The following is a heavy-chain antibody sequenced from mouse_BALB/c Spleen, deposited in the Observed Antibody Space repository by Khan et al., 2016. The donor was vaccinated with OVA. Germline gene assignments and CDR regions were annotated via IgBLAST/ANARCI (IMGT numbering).Heavy chain of an antibody. CDR3: AKQNHGTLYAVDY. Sequence: QVQLKESGPGLVAPSQSLSITCTVSGFSLTSYGVSWVRQPPGKGLEWLGVIWGDGSANFHSALKSRLSISKDNSKSQVFLKLNSLQPDDTATYYGAKQNHGTLYAVDYWGKGTSVTDSS. CDR1: GFSLTSYG. V-gene: IGHV2-3*01. D-gene: IGHD2-1*01. J-gene: IGHJ4*01. CDR2: IWGDGSA.